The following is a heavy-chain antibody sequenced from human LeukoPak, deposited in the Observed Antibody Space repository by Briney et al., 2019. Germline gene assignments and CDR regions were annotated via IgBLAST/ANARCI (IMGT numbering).Heavy chain of an antibody. CDR2: ISGSSGTI. CDR3: ARDYDILTGYPSDAFDI. D-gene: IGHD3-9*01. CDR1: GFTFSGHS. Sequence: PGGSLRLSCVVSGFTFSGHSMNWVRQTPGKGLEWVSHISGSSGTIYYAASVRGRFTISRDNAKNSLFLQMNSLRAEDTAVYYCARDYDILTGYPSDAFDIWGQGTMVTVSS. V-gene: IGHV3-48*01. J-gene: IGHJ3*02.